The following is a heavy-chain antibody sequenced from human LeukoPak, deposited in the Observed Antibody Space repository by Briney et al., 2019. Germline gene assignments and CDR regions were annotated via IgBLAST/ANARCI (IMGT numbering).Heavy chain of an antibody. CDR3: ARHRRRATGGFDY. Sequence: SETRSLTCTVSGGSISSSSYYWGWLRQPPGKGLEWIGSIYYSGSTYYNPSLKTRVTITVDTSKNQFSLKLSSVTGADTAVYYCARHRRRATGGFDYWGQGTLVTVSS. D-gene: IGHD1-14*01. CDR1: GGSISSSSYY. V-gene: IGHV4-39*01. CDR2: IYYSGST. J-gene: IGHJ4*02.